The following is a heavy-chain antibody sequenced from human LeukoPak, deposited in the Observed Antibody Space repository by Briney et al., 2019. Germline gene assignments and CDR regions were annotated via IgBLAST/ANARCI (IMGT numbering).Heavy chain of an antibody. CDR3: AKGVTMTTAQRRNYYYYGMDV. Sequence: GGSLRLSCAASGFTFSSYAMSWVCQAPGKGLEWVSAISGSGGSTYYADSVKGRFTISRDNSKNTLYLQMNSLRAEDTAVYYCAKGVTMTTAQRRNYYYYGMDVWGQGTTVTVSS. CDR2: ISGSGGST. CDR1: GFTFSSYA. J-gene: IGHJ6*02. D-gene: IGHD4-17*01. V-gene: IGHV3-23*01.